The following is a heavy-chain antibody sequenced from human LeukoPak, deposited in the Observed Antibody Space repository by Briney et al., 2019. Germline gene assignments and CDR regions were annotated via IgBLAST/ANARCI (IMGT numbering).Heavy chain of an antibody. CDR3: ARGPPAHGLYYYDSSGYPRTGEGFDP. CDR1: GYTFTGYY. CDR2: INPNSGGT. J-gene: IGHJ5*02. Sequence: ASVKVSCKASGYTFTGYYMHWVRQAPGQGLEWMGWINPNSGGTNYAQKFQGRVTMTRDTSISTAYMELSRLRSDDTAVYYCARGPPAHGLYYYDSSGYPRTGEGFDPWGQGTLVTVSS. D-gene: IGHD3-22*01. V-gene: IGHV1-2*02.